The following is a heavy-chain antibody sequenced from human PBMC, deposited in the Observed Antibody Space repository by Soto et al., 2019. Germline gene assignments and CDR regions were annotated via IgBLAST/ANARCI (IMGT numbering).Heavy chain of an antibody. J-gene: IGHJ6*02. D-gene: IGHD7-27*01. CDR2: ISTYNGNT. CDR1: GYKFTTYG. CDR3: ARGLGTNGLYV. Sequence: QVQLLQSGAEVKKPGASVKVSCKASGYKFTTYGITWVRQDPGQGLEWLGGISTYNGNTDYAQNLQDRVTMTTETSTSTAYLEVRSLTSDDTDVYFCARGLGTNGLYVCGQGTTVTVSS. V-gene: IGHV1-18*04.